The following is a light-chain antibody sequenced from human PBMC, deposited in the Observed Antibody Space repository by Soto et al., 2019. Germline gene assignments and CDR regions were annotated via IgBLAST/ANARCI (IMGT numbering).Light chain of an antibody. CDR2: DAS. CDR3: QQYNSYSPLA. CDR1: QSISGW. J-gene: IGKJ3*01. Sequence: DIQMTQSPYTLSPSVGDRVSITCRASQSISGWLAWYQQKPGKAPKLLIYDASSLESGVPSRFSGSGSGTEFSLTISSLQPDDFATYYCQQYNSYSPLAFGPGTKVDIK. V-gene: IGKV1-5*01.